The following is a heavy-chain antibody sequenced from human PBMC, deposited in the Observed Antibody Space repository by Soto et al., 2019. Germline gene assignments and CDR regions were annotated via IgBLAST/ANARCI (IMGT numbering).Heavy chain of an antibody. CDR3: AKDIGNQIQLGH. J-gene: IGHJ4*01. CDR1: GFTFDDYA. Sequence: LRLSCAASGFTFDDYAMYWVRQTPGKGLEWVSGISGNSGNIGYADSVKGRFTISRDNAKNSLYLQMDSLRAEDSGLYYCAKDIGNQIQLGHWGHGTLVTVSS. D-gene: IGHD5-18*01. CDR2: ISGNSGNI. V-gene: IGHV3-9*01.